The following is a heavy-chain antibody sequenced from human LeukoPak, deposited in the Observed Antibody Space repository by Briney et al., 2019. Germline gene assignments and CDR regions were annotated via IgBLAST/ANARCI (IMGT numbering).Heavy chain of an antibody. D-gene: IGHD3-22*01. Sequence: SETLYLTCTVPGGSISSYYWSWIRQPAGKGLEWLGRVSTSGSTNYNPSLNSRVTMSVDTSKNQFSLKLSSVTAADTAVYYCARMREYYYDSSGYYDYWGQGTLVTVSS. CDR3: ARMREYYYDSSGYYDY. V-gene: IGHV4-4*07. J-gene: IGHJ4*02. CDR1: GGSISSYY. CDR2: VSTSGST.